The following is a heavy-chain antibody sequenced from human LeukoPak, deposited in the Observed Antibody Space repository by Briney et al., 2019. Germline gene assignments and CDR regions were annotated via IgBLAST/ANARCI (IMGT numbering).Heavy chain of an antibody. J-gene: IGHJ2*01. CDR1: GFPFSSYA. V-gene: IGHV3-23*01. Sequence: GGSLRLSCAASGFPFSSYAMGWVRQAPRKGLEWVSAITASSGGTYYADSVKGRFTISRDNSKNTLYLQINSLRAEDSAIYYCAKIRFYYDSSFDYWYFDLWGRGTLVTVSS. D-gene: IGHD3-22*01. CDR2: ITASSGGT. CDR3: AKIRFYYDSSFDYWYFDL.